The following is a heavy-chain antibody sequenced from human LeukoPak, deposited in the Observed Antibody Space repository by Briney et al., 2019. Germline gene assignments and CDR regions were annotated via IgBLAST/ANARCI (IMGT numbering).Heavy chain of an antibody. CDR2: INPSGGSP. J-gene: IGHJ5*02. D-gene: IGHD3-10*01. CDR1: GYTFTSYY. Sequence: GASVKVSCKASGYTFTSYYMHWVRQAPGQGLEWMGIINPSGGSPTYAQKFQGRVTMTRDTSTSTVYMELSSLRYEDTAVYYCARGLGSESYYGSWGQGTLVTVSS. V-gene: IGHV1-46*01. CDR3: ARGLGSESYYGS.